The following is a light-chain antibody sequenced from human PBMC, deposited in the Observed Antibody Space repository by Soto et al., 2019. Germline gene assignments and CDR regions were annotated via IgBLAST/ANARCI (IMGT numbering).Light chain of an antibody. CDR2: EVS. J-gene: IGLJ2*01. V-gene: IGLV2-8*01. CDR1: SSDVGGYNS. Sequence: QSALTQPPSASGSPGQSVTISCTGTSSDVGGYNSVSWYQQHPGKAPKLMICEVSKRPSGVPDRFSGSRSGNTASLTVSGLQAEDGADYYCSSYAGRNIVIFGGGTKLTVL. CDR3: SSYAGRNIVI.